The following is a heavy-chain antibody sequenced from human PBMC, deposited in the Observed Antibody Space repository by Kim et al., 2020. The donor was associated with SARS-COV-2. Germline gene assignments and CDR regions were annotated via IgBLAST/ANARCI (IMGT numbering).Heavy chain of an antibody. D-gene: IGHD3-3*01. J-gene: IGHJ4*02. V-gene: IGHV4-59*08. Sequence: LKSRVTISVDTSKNQFSLKLSSVTAADTAVYYCARHSYYDFWSGYYTVEYWGQGTLVTVSS. CDR3: ARHSYYDFWSGYYTVEY.